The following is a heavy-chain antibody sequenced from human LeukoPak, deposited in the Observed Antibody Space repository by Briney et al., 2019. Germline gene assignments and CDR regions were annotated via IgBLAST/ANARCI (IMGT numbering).Heavy chain of an antibody. CDR1: GYSFTSYW. CDR3: ARRELGPRYCSGGSCYEDYWYFDL. CDR2: IYPGDSDT. V-gene: IGHV5-51*01. D-gene: IGHD2-15*01. J-gene: IGHJ2*01. Sequence: PGESLKISCKGSGYSFTSYWIGWVRQMPGKGLEWMGIIYPGDSDTRYSPSFQGQVTISADKSISTAYLQWSSLKASDTAMYYCARRELGPRYCSGGSCYEDYWYFDLWGRGTLVTVSS.